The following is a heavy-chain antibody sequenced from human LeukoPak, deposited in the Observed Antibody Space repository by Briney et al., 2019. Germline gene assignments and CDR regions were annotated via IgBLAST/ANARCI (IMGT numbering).Heavy chain of an antibody. D-gene: IGHD3-3*01. CDR3: ARSRGPLLEWLGNYIDV. Sequence: ASVKVSRMASGYTFTGYYVHWVRQAPGQGLEWMGRINPNSGGTNYTQKFQGRVTMTRDTSISTAYMELSRLRSDDTAVYYCARSRGPLLEWLGNYIDVWGKGTTVTVSS. J-gene: IGHJ6*03. V-gene: IGHV1-2*06. CDR1: GYTFTGYY. CDR2: INPNSGGT.